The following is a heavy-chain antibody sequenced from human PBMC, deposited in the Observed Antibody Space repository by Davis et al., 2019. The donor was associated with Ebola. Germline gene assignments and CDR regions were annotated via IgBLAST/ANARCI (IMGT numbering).Heavy chain of an antibody. J-gene: IGHJ6*03. Sequence: PGGSLRLSCAASGFTFSSYSMNWVRQAPGKGLEWVSSISSSSSYIYYADSVKGRFTISRDNAKNSLYLQMNSLRAEDTAVYYCARGGLFDCSGGSCYSMDVWGKGTTVTVSS. CDR3: ARGGLFDCSGGSCYSMDV. D-gene: IGHD2-15*01. CDR1: GFTFSSYS. CDR2: ISSSSSYI. V-gene: IGHV3-21*01.